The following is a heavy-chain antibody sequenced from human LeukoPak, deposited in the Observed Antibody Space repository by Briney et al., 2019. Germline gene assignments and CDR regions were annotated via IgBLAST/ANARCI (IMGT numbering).Heavy chain of an antibody. CDR3: ARRDYHYFDY. Sequence: KPSETLSLTCTVSGGSISSSSYYWGWIRQPPGKGLEWIGNIYYRGSTYYNPSLQSRVTISVDTSKNQFSLKLSSVTAADTTVYYCARRDYHYFDYWGQGTLVTVSS. CDR1: GGSISSSSYY. V-gene: IGHV4-39*01. D-gene: IGHD4-17*01. CDR2: IYYRGST. J-gene: IGHJ4*02.